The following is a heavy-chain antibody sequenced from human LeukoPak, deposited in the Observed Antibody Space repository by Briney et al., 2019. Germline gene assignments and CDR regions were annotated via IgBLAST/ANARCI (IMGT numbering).Heavy chain of an antibody. CDR3: ARRGSGSYFGYYYYMDV. D-gene: IGHD3-10*01. Sequence: ASVKVSCKASGYTFTSYDINWVRQATGQGLEWMGWMNPNSGNTGYAQKFQGRVTMTRNTSISTAYMELSSLRSEDTAVYYCARRGSGSYFGYYYYMDVWGKGTTVTVSS. CDR1: GYTFTSYD. V-gene: IGHV1-8*01. J-gene: IGHJ6*03. CDR2: MNPNSGNT.